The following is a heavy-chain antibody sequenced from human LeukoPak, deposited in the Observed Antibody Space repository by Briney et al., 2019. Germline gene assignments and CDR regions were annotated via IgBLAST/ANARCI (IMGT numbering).Heavy chain of an antibody. CDR3: AKFELYSYDSNAYSDF. V-gene: IGHV3-73*01. CDR1: GFTFSGSA. Sequence: GGSLRLSCAASGFTFSGSAVHWVRQASEKGLEWVGRIRSKANSYATTYAASVKGRFTISRDDSKNTAYLQMNSLKTEDTAVYYCAKFELYSYDSNAYSDFWGQGTLVTVSS. J-gene: IGHJ4*02. CDR2: IRSKANSYAT. D-gene: IGHD3-22*01.